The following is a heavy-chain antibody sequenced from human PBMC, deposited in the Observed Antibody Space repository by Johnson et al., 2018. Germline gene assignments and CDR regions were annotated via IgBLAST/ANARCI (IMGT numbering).Heavy chain of an antibody. Sequence: QVQLQESGPGLVKXSETLSLXCTVSGGSISSYYWSWIRQPPGKGLEWIGYIYYSGSTTYNPSLKSRVTISVDTSKNQFSLKLSSVTAADTAVYYCARAPRGYGSGSYHNYYYYMDVWGKGTTVTVSS. CDR1: GGSISSYY. CDR3: ARAPRGYGSGSYHNYYYYMDV. J-gene: IGHJ6*03. CDR2: IYYSGST. V-gene: IGHV4-59*12. D-gene: IGHD3-10*01.